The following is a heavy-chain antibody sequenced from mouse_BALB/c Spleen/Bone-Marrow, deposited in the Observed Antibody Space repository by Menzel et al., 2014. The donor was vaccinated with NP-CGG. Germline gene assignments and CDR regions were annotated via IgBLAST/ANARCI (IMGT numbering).Heavy chain of an antibody. V-gene: IGHV1-9*01. CDR2: ILPGSGST. Sequence: VQLQQSGAELMKPGASVKISCKATGYTFSSYWIECVKQRPGHGLEWIGEILPGSGSTNYNEKFKGKATFTADTSSNTAYMQLSSLTSEDSAVYYCARWVPYWEFAYWGQGTLVTVSA. CDR1: GYTFSSYW. CDR3: ARWVPYWEFAY. J-gene: IGHJ3*01. D-gene: IGHD4-1*01.